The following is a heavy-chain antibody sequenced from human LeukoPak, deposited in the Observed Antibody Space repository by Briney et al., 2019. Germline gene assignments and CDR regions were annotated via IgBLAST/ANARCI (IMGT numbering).Heavy chain of an antibody. Sequence: SETLSLTCTVSGGSISSFYWSWIRQPPGKGLEWIGYIYYSGSTNYNPSLKSRVTISVDTSKNQFSLKLSSVTAADTAVYYCARERPYYYDSSGPLDYWGQGTLVTVSS. J-gene: IGHJ4*02. CDR2: IYYSGST. CDR3: ARERPYYYDSSGPLDY. D-gene: IGHD3-22*01. V-gene: IGHV4-59*01. CDR1: GGSISSFY.